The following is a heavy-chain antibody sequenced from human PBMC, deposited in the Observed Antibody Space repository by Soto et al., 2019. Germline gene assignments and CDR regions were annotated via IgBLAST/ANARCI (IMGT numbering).Heavy chain of an antibody. CDR1: GVTLSSNT. J-gene: IGHJ4*02. V-gene: IGHV1-69*01. CDR2: ITPLFGTT. CDR3: ARSWFGELGTFDH. Sequence: QVQLVQSGAEVKKPGSSVKVSCQASGVTLSSNTIAWVRQAPGQGLEWMGGITPLFGTTNYAQKFQGRVTITADESTSTAYMELSSLISDDTAVYYCARSWFGELGTFDHWGQGTLVTVSS. D-gene: IGHD3-10*01.